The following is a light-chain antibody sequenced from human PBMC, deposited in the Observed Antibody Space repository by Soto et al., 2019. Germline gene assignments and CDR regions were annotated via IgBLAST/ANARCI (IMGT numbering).Light chain of an antibody. CDR2: KAS. J-gene: IGKJ1*01. CDR3: QHYIGFSGM. CDR1: QSLNSW. Sequence: DIQMTQSPSTLSASVGDRVTITCRASQSLNSWLAWYQQKPGKAPKLLIHKASILPSGVPSRFSGSESGTEYPPTISRLQHDFFATYYWQHYIGFSGMFGQGTKVEIK. V-gene: IGKV1-5*03.